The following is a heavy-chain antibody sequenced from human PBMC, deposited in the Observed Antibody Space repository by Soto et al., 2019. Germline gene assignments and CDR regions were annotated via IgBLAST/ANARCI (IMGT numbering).Heavy chain of an antibody. J-gene: IGHJ6*02. D-gene: IGHD4-17*01. V-gene: IGHV3-33*01. CDR1: GFTFSSYG. CDR3: GREKPPPVTTYNYYYGMDV. Sequence: QVQLVESGGGVVQPGRSLRLSCAASGFTFSSYGMHWVRQAPGKGLEWVALIWYDGSDKYYADSVKGRFTISRDNSKKTLYIKKNGRGAEDTAVYYWGREKPPPVTTYNYYYGMDVWGQGPTVT. CDR2: IWYDGSDK.